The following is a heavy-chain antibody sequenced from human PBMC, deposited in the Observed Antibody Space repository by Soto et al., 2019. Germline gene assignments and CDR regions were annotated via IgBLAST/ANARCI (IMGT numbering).Heavy chain of an antibody. Sequence: GGSLRLSCAASGFSFSSYGMHWVRQAPGKGLEWVAVIWYDGSNKYYADSVKGRFTISRDNSKNTLYVQMNSLRVEDTAVYYCAKEAAVAGYYYYYGMDVWGQGTTVTVSS. D-gene: IGHD6-19*01. CDR2: IWYDGSNK. CDR1: GFSFSSYG. CDR3: AKEAAVAGYYYYYGMDV. J-gene: IGHJ6*02. V-gene: IGHV3-33*06.